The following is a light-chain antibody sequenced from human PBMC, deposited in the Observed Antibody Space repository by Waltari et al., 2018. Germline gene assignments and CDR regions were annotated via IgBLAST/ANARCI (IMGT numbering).Light chain of an antibody. CDR2: DAS. J-gene: IGKJ5*01. V-gene: IGKV1-5*01. CDR3: QQYYDYPIN. CDR1: QTLNTF. Sequence: DIQMTQSPSTVSASRGDRVTITCRASQTLNTFLSWYQQNPGAVPNLLIYDASTLERGVPSRFSGSGSGTHFTLTISGLQPDDFATYYCQQYYDYPINFGQGTRL.